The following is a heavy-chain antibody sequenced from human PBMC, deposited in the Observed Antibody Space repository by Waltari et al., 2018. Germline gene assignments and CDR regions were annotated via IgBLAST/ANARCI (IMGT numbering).Heavy chain of an antibody. CDR2: IYHSGST. CDR3: AIRPSFWSGLNWFDP. V-gene: IGHV4-4*02. D-gene: IGHD3-3*01. Sequence: QVQLQESGPGLVKPSGTLSLTCAVSGGSISTSTWWSWVRQPPGKGLEWIGEIYHSGSTNYNPSLKSRVTISVDKSKNQFSLKLSSVTAADTAVYYCAIRPSFWSGLNWFDPWGQGTLVTVSS. J-gene: IGHJ5*02. CDR1: GGSISTSTW.